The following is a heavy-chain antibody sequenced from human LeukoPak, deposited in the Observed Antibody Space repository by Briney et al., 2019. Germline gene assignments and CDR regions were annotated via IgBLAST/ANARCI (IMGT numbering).Heavy chain of an antibody. J-gene: IGHJ4*02. D-gene: IGHD3-16*02. CDR2: IYYSGST. CDR3: ARYVWGSYPTFEAY. CDR1: GGSISSYY. V-gene: IGHV4-59*01. Sequence: PSETLSLTCTVSGGSISSYYWSWIRQPPGKGLEWIGYIYYSGSTNYNPSLKGRVTISVDTSKNQSSLKLSSVTTADTAVYYCARYVWGSYPTFEAYWGQGTLVTVSS.